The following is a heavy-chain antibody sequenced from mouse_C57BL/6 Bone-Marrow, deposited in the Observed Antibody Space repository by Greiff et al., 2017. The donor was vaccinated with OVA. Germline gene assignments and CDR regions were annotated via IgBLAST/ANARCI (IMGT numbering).Heavy chain of an antibody. CDR3: ALITTIGGDY. CDR2: INPNNGGT. V-gene: IGHV1-26*01. Sequence: VQLQQSGPELVKPGASVKISCKASGYTFTDYYMNWVKQSHGKSLEWIGDINPNNGGTSYNQKFKGKATLTVDKSSSTAYMELRSLTSEDSAVYYCALITTIGGDYWGQGTSVTVSS. CDR1: GYTFTDYY. D-gene: IGHD1-2*01. J-gene: IGHJ4*01.